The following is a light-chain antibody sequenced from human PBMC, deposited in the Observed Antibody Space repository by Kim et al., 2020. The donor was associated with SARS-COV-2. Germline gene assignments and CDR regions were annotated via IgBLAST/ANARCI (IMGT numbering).Light chain of an antibody. Sequence: ALGQTVRITCQGDRLRSYYASWYQQKPGQAPVLVIYGKNNRPSGIPDRFSGSSSGNTASLTLTGAQAEDEADYYCNSRDSSGNHVVFGGGTQLTVL. J-gene: IGLJ2*01. CDR1: RLRSYY. CDR3: NSRDSSGNHVV. V-gene: IGLV3-19*01. CDR2: GKN.